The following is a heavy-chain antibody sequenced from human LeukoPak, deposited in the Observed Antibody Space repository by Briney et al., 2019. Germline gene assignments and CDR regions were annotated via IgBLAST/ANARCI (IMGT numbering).Heavy chain of an antibody. V-gene: IGHV4-61*01. Sequence: SETLSLTCTVSGGSVSSGSYYWSWIRQPPGKGLEWIGYIYYSRSTNYNPSLKSRVTISVDTSKNQSSLKLSSVTAADTAVYYCARDGGYSSGWYEETWGQGTLVTVSS. CDR1: GGSVSSGSYY. CDR2: IYYSRST. CDR3: ARDGGYSSGWYEET. J-gene: IGHJ4*02. D-gene: IGHD6-19*01.